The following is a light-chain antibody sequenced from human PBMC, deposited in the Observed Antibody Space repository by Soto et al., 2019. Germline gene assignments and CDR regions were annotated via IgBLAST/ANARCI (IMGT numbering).Light chain of an antibody. J-gene: IGLJ3*02. CDR2: DDS. CDR1: NVGTKN. V-gene: IGLV3-21*02. Sequence: SYELTQPPSVSVAPGQTARITCGGNNVGTKNVHWFQQKPGQAPVLVVYDDSVRPSRIPERFSGSNSGDTATLTISSVEDGDEADYYCQVWDTSGDHWVFGGGTKLTVL. CDR3: QVWDTSGDHWV.